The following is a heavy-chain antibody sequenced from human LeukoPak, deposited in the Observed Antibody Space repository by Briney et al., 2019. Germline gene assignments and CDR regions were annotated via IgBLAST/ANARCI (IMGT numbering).Heavy chain of an antibody. V-gene: IGHV1-18*04. Sequence: ASVTVSCKASGYTFTSYGISWVRQAPGQGLEWMGWISAYNGNTNYAQKLQGRGTMTTDTSTSTAYMELRSLRSDDTAVYYCASGYPPFVFDYWGQGTLVTVSS. CDR2: ISAYNGNT. CDR3: ASGYPPFVFDY. CDR1: GYTFTSYG. J-gene: IGHJ4*02. D-gene: IGHD6-13*01.